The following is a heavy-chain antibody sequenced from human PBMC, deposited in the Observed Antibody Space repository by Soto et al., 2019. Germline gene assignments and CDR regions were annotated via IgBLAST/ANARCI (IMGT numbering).Heavy chain of an antibody. D-gene: IGHD3-10*01. CDR2: ISYDEIDK. CDR1: GFTFSNYT. J-gene: IGHJ4*01. CDR3: ACRSGSSEY. V-gene: IGHV3-30*04. Sequence: GGSLRRSCAASGFTFSNYTMHWVRQAPGKGLEWVALISYDEIDKYFADAVKGRFTISRDNSKNTLYLQMDSLRAEDTAVYYCACRSGSSEYWGRGTLLSVSS.